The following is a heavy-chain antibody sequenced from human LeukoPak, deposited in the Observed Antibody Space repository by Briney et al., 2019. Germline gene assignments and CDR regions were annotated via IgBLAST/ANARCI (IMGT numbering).Heavy chain of an antibody. D-gene: IGHD5/OR15-5a*01. CDR2: IISIFGTA. V-gene: IGHV1-69*13. J-gene: IGHJ2*01. Sequence: GASVNVSRKASGGTSSSYVISGVRQARAQGLEWMGGIISIFGTAHYAQKFQGRVTLTAVESTSTAYMELSSLRSEDTAVYYCAKVRVPAYFDICGGGAPVTVSS. CDR1: GGTSSSYV. CDR3: AKVRVPAYFDI.